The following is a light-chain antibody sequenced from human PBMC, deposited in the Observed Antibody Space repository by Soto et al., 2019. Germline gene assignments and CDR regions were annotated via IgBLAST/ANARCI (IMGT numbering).Light chain of an antibody. CDR1: QSVLHRSTNNNY. Sequence: IVMSQSPDSLAVSLGARATINCKSSQSVLHRSTNNNYLAWYQQKPGQPPKLLFYWASTRQSGVPGRFSGSGSETDFTLTISSLQAEDVAVYYCQQYYNTPYTFGQGTKLEIK. CDR2: WAS. V-gene: IGKV4-1*01. J-gene: IGKJ2*01. CDR3: QQYYNTPYT.